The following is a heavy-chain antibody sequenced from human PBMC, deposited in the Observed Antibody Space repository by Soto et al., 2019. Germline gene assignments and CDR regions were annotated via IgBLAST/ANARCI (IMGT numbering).Heavy chain of an antibody. CDR2: IYPGDSDT. D-gene: IGHD3-3*01. Sequence: PGESLKISCKGSGYSFTSYWIGWMRQMPGKGLEWMGIIYPGDSDTRYSPSFQGQVTISADKSISTAYLQWSSLKASDTAMYYCARTYYDFWSGYYSPDYYGMDVWGQGTTVTVSS. CDR3: ARTYYDFWSGYYSPDYYGMDV. J-gene: IGHJ6*02. CDR1: GYSFTSYW. V-gene: IGHV5-51*01.